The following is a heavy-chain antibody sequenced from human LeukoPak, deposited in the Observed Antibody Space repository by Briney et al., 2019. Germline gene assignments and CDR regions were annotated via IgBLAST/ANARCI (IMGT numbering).Heavy chain of an antibody. CDR1: GGTFSSYA. CDR2: IIPILGIA. D-gene: IGHD2-2*01. J-gene: IGHJ5*02. CDR3: ARAQAAMIGDWFDP. Sequence: SVKVSCKASGGTFSSYAISWVRQAPGQGLEWMGRIIPILGIANYAQKLQGRVTITADKSTSTAYMELSSLRSEDTAVYYCARAQAAMIGDWFDPWGQGTLVTVSS. V-gene: IGHV1-69*04.